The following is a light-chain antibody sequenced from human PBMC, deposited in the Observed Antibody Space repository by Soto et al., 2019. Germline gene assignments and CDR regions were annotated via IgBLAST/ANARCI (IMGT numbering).Light chain of an antibody. CDR1: SSDVGGYNY. Sequence: QSVLTQPPSESGSPGQSVTISCTGTSSDVGGYNYVSWYQQHPGKAPKPMIYEVSKRPSGVPDRFSGSKSGNTASLTVSGLQAEDEADYYCSSYAGNNNLIFGGGTKVTVL. CDR2: EVS. CDR3: SSYAGNNNLI. J-gene: IGLJ2*01. V-gene: IGLV2-8*01.